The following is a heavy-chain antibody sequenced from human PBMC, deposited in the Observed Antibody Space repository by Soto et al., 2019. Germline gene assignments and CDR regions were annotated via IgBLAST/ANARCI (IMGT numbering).Heavy chain of an antibody. V-gene: IGHV4-31*03. CDR3: ARGRITIFGVVIYYYYGMDV. CDR1: GGSISSGGYY. CDR2: IYYSGST. J-gene: IGHJ6*02. Sequence: QVQLQESGPGLVKPSQTLSLTCTVSGGSISSGGYYWSWIRQHPGKGLEWIGYIYYSGSTYYNPSLKRRVTISVDTSKNQFSLKLSSVTAADTAVYYCARGRITIFGVVIYYYYGMDVWGQGTTVTVSS. D-gene: IGHD3-3*01.